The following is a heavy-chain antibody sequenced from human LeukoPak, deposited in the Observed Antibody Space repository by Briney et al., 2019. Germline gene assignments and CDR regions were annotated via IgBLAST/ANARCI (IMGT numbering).Heavy chain of an antibody. Sequence: SETLSLTCAVYGGSFSGYYWSWIRQPPGKGLERIGEINHSGSTNYNPSLKSRVTISVDTSKNQFSLKLSSVTAADTAVYYCAGQWELRYYGMDVWGQGTTVTVSS. CDR2: INHSGST. J-gene: IGHJ6*02. V-gene: IGHV4-34*01. D-gene: IGHD1-26*01. CDR1: GGSFSGYY. CDR3: AGQWELRYYGMDV.